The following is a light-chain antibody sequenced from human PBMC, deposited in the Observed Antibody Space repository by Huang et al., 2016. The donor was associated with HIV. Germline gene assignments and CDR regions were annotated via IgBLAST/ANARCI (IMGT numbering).Light chain of an antibody. CDR2: VAA. CDR1: QSVGNN. Sequence: EIVMTQSPATLSVSPGERATLSCRASQSVGNNLAWYQQRPGQAPRLLIYVAATRATGIPARFSGSGSGTEFTLTISSLQSEDFAVYYCQQYDNWPPNTFGQGTQLDIK. J-gene: IGKJ5*01. CDR3: QQYDNWPPNT. V-gene: IGKV3-15*01.